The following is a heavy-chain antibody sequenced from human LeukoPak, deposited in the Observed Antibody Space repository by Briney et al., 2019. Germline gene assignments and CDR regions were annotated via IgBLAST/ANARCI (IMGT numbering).Heavy chain of an antibody. V-gene: IGHV1-69*05. D-gene: IGHD2-2*01. J-gene: IGHJ3*02. CDR3: AKSAACSSTSCAMGDAFDI. Sequence: VASVKVSCKASGGTFSSYAISWVRQAPGQGLEWMGRIIPIFGTANYAQKFQGRVTITTDESTSTAYMELSSLRAEDTAVYYCAKSAACSSTSCAMGDAFDIWGQGTMVTASS. CDR1: GGTFSSYA. CDR2: IIPIFGTA.